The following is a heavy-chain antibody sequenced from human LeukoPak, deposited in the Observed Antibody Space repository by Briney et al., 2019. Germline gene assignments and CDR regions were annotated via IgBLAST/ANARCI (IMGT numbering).Heavy chain of an antibody. Sequence: GASVKVSCKASGYTFTSYGISWVRQAPGQGLEWMGWISGYNGNTKNAQKLQGRVTMTTDTSTSTAYMELRSLRSDDTAVYYCARDNDSRDPPHFDYWGQGTLVTVSS. D-gene: IGHD3-16*01. CDR3: ARDNDSRDPPHFDY. J-gene: IGHJ4*02. V-gene: IGHV1-18*01. CDR1: GYTFTSYG. CDR2: ISGYNGNT.